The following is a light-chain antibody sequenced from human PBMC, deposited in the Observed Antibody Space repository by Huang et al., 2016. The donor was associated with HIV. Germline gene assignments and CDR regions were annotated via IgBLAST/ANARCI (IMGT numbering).Light chain of an antibody. CDR3: QQYGGSPIT. Sequence: EIVLTQSPGTLSLFPGERATLSCRASQSVSSSYLAWYQQKPGQAPRLLIYGASNGATGIPARFSGSGSGTDFTRTISRVEPEDFAVYYCQQYGGSPITFGQGTRLEIK. CDR2: GAS. J-gene: IGKJ5*01. V-gene: IGKV3-20*01. CDR1: QSVSSSY.